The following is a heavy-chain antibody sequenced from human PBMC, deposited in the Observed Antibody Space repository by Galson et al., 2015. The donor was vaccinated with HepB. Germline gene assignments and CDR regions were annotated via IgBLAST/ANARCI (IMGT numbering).Heavy chain of an antibody. D-gene: IGHD6-13*01. CDR2: IYYSGST. J-gene: IGHJ4*02. Sequence: ETLSLTCTVSGGSISSSSYYWGWIRQPPGKGLEWIGSIYYSGSTYYNPSLKSRVTISVDTSKNQFSLKLSSVTAADTAVYYCAREVVRIAAAIDYWGQGTLVTVSS. CDR1: GGSISSSSYY. CDR3: AREVVRIAAAIDY. V-gene: IGHV4-39*07.